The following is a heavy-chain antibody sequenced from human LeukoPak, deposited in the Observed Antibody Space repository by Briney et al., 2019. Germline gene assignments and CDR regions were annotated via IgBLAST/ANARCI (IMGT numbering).Heavy chain of an antibody. D-gene: IGHD2-2*01. J-gene: IGHJ4*02. V-gene: IGHV3-23*01. Sequence: SGGSLRLSCTASGFTFSDYYMSWIRQAPGKGLEWVSAISGSGGSTYYADSVKGRFTISRDNSKNTLHLQMNSLRAEDTAVYYCAKRVLPAYNDYWGQGTLVTVSS. CDR2: ISGSGGST. CDR1: GFTFSDYY. CDR3: AKRVLPAYNDY.